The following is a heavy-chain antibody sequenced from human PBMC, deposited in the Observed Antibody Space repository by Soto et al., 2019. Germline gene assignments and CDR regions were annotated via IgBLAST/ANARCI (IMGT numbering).Heavy chain of an antibody. CDR2: ISVYNGDA. V-gene: IGHV1-18*01. CDR1: GYSFTTYD. Sequence: QIQLVQSGAEVKKPGASVKVSCKASGYSFTTYDIIWLRQAPGQGLEWMGWISVYNGDAKYAQKIQDRVTMTTDTSTRTAYMELRSLRSDDTAVYYCARVGEGWLEPREFFPFWGQGTLVTVSS. J-gene: IGHJ1*01. D-gene: IGHD3-10*01. CDR3: ARVGEGWLEPREFFPF.